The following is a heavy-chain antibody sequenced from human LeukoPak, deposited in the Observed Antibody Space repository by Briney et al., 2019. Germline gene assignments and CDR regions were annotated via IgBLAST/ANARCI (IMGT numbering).Heavy chain of an antibody. V-gene: IGHV3-23*01. D-gene: IGHD1-26*01. Sequence: GGSLRLSCAASGFTFSSYAMSWVRQAPGKGLEWVSAIGDTTYYADSVKGRFTISRDNSKNTLYLQMNNLRAEDAAIYYCAKAYAFVGANYFDYWGQGTLVTVSS. CDR2: IGDTT. CDR1: GFTFSSYA. J-gene: IGHJ4*02. CDR3: AKAYAFVGANYFDY.